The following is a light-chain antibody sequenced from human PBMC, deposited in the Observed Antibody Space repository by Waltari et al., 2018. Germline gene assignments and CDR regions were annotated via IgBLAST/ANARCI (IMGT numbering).Light chain of an antibody. CDR1: INDVGVEDY. CDR2: DVV. V-gene: IGLV2-11*01. J-gene: IGLJ3*02. Sequence: QSALTQPHSVSASPGQSVTIPCSGSINDVGVEDYVSWYRQLPGKAPKLILYDVVKRPSGVPSRFSGSKYGTTASLTSSGLQTDDEATYDCCSYAGAYTFVFGGGTKLTVL. CDR3: CSYAGAYTFV.